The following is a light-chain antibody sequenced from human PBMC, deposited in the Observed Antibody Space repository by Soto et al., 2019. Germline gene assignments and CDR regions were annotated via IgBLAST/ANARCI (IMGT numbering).Light chain of an antibody. J-gene: IGLJ2*01. CDR1: SSDVGGYKY. V-gene: IGLV2-14*01. Sequence: QSALTQPASVSGSPGQSITISCTVTSSDVGGYKYVSWYQQHPGKAPKLMIYEVSYRPSGVSNRFSGSKSGNTAALTISGLQAEDEADYFCTSYTSNNTLNLLFGEGTKVTVL. CDR2: EVS. CDR3: TSYTSNNTLNLL.